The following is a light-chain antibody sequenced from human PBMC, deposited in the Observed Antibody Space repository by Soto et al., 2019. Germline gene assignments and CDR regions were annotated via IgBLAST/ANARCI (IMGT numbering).Light chain of an antibody. V-gene: IGKV3-11*01. CDR2: DAS. Sequence: EFVLTQSPATLSLSPGERAILSCRASQSVAGSLAWYQQKPGQAPRLLIYDASNRATGIPARFSGSGSGTDFTLTISSLEPEDFAVYYCQQRSNWPWTFGQGTKVDIK. CDR3: QQRSNWPWT. CDR1: QSVAGS. J-gene: IGKJ1*01.